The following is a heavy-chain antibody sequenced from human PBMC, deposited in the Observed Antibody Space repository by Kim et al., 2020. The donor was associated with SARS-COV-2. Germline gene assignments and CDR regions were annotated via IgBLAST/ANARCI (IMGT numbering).Heavy chain of an antibody. Sequence: GGSLRLSCAASGFTISAYWMRWLRQAPGKGLESVATISQDGSKKYYVNSVRGRFTISRDNDNAKNSVDLQMNSLRPEDTAVYYCVGDRGWFDPWGQGTLV. D-gene: IGHD3-16*01. J-gene: IGHJ5*02. CDR3: VGDRGWFDP. CDR2: ISQDGSKK. V-gene: IGHV3-7*01. CDR1: GFTISAYW.